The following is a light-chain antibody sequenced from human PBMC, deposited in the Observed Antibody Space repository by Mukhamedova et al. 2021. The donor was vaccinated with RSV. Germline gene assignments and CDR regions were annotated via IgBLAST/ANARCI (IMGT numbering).Light chain of an antibody. J-gene: IGKJ1*01. CDR2: GAS. V-gene: IGKV3-15*01. Sequence: GERATLSCRASQSVSSNLAWYQQKPGQSPMLLIYGASTRATGIPARFSGSGSGTEFTLTISSMQSEDFAVYYCQHYNNWPPCTFG. CDR1: QSVSSN. CDR3: QHYNNWPPCT.